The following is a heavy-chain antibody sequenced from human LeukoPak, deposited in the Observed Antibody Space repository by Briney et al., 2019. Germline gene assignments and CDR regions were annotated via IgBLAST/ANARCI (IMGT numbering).Heavy chain of an antibody. V-gene: IGHV1-69*13. CDR1: GGTFSSYA. J-gene: IGHJ3*02. D-gene: IGHD3-3*01. CDR2: IIPIFGTA. Sequence: SVNVSCKASGGTFSSYAISWVRQAPGQGLEWMGGIIPIFGTANYAQKFQGRVTITADESTSTAYMELGSLRSEDTAVYYCARGVTITIFGVVRNGDAFDIWGQGTMVTVSS. CDR3: ARGVTITIFGVVRNGDAFDI.